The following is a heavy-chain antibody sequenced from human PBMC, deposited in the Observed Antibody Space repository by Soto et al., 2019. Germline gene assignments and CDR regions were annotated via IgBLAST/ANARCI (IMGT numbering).Heavy chain of an antibody. CDR2: IYYSGST. CDR1: DGSISRYY. Sequence: SETVSLTCTVSDGSISRYYWSWIRQPPGKGLEWIGYIYYSGSTNYNPSLKSRVTISVDTSKNQFSLKLTSVTAADTAVYYCATAPGPYWGQGTLVTVS. V-gene: IGHV4-59*12. CDR3: ATAPGPY. J-gene: IGHJ4*02. D-gene: IGHD2-21*02.